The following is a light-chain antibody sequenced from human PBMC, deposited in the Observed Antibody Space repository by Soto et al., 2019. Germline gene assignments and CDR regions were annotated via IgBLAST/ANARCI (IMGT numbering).Light chain of an antibody. J-gene: IGLJ2*01. CDR3: SSYTTRSSLV. CDR1: SSDVGGYNY. CDR2: EVS. Sequence: QSVLTQPASVSGSPGQSITISCTGTSSDVGGYNYVSWYQQRPGKAPKLMIYEVSNRPSGVSNRFSGSKSGNTASLTISGLQAEDEADYYCSSYTTRSSLVFGGGTKLTVL. V-gene: IGLV2-14*01.